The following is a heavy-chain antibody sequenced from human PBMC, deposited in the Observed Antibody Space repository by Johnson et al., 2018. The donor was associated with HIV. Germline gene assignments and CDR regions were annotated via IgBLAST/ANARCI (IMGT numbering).Heavy chain of an antibody. CDR1: GFTFDDYG. V-gene: IGHV3-20*04. CDR3: ARERLLTWGRSDAFDI. Sequence: VQLVESGGGVVRPGGSLRLSCAASGFTFDDYGMSWVRQAPGKGLEWVSGINWIGGSTGYVDSVKGRFTISRDNAKNSLYLQMNSLRAEDTALYYCARERLLTWGRSDAFDIWGQGTMVTVSS. D-gene: IGHD3-16*01. J-gene: IGHJ3*02. CDR2: INWIGGST.